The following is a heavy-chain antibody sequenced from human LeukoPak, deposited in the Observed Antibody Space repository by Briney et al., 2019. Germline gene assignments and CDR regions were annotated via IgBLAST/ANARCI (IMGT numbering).Heavy chain of an antibody. CDR1: GYTFTDYY. Sequence: ASVTVSCKPSGYTFTDYYLHWVRPAPGQGLEWVGWIHPNTGATHYAQKFQGRLTMTRDTSISTVYMELTRLRSDDTAVYYCARDMGRYSGYDYDYWGQGTLVTASS. D-gene: IGHD5-12*01. V-gene: IGHV1-2*02. CDR3: ARDMGRYSGYDYDY. J-gene: IGHJ4*02. CDR2: IHPNTGAT.